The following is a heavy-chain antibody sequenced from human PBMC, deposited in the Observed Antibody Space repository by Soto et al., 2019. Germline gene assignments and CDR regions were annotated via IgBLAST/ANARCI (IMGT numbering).Heavy chain of an antibody. D-gene: IGHD3-10*01. CDR2: ISSSGSTI. CDR3: ARVGYYGSGSYGAFDI. Sequence: GGSLRLSCAASGFTFSNYYMSWIRQAPGKGLEWVSYISSSGSTIYYADSVKGRFTISRDNAKNSLYLQMNSLRAEDTAVYYCARVGYYGSGSYGAFDIWGQGTMVTVSS. V-gene: IGHV3-11*01. CDR1: GFTFSNYY. J-gene: IGHJ3*02.